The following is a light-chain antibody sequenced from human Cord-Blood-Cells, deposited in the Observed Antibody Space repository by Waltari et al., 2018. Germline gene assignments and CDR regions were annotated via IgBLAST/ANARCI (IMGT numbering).Light chain of an antibody. CDR1: SSDVGGYNS. CDR3: SSYTSSSTDV. V-gene: IGLV2-14*01. J-gene: IGLJ1*01. Sequence: QSALTQPASVSGSPGQSITISCTGTSSDVGGYNSVSCYQQHPGKAPKVMIYEVSNRTSGVSNRFSGSKSGNTASLTISGLQAEDEADYYCSSYTSSSTDVFGTGTKVTVL. CDR2: EVS.